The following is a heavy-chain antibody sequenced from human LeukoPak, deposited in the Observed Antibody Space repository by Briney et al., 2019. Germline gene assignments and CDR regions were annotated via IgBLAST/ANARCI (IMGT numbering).Heavy chain of an antibody. V-gene: IGHV1-2*06. CDR2: INPNSGDT. CDR3: ARGGMGGASGSYYQP. Sequence: ASVKVSCKAYGYTFTGYYMHWVRQAPGQGLEWMGRINPNSGDTDYAQKFQGRVTMTRDTSISTAYMELSRLRSDDTAVYYCARGGMGGASGSYYQPWGQGTLVTVSS. D-gene: IGHD3-10*01. CDR1: GYTFTGYY. J-gene: IGHJ5*02.